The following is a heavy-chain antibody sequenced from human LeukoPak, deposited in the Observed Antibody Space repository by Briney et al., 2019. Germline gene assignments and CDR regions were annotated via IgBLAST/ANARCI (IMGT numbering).Heavy chain of an antibody. D-gene: IGHD3-10*01. CDR2: TSYDGKNI. CDR1: GFIFTHHA. CDR3: ARDEYNNYGSGGWFDP. J-gene: IGHJ5*02. V-gene: IGHV3-30*01. Sequence: GRSLRLSCAASGFIFTHHAIHWVRQGPGKGLEWLGVTSYDGKNIHYSASAKGRFTIFRDNSKNTVYLQVNNVRPEDTAIYFRARDEYNNYGSGGWFDPWGLGTLVTVSS.